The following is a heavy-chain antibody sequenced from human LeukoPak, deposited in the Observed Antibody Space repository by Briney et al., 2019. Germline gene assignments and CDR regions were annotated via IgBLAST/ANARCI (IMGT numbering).Heavy chain of an antibody. Sequence: SETLSLTCTVSGGSISSSSYYWGWIRQPPGKGLEWIGSIYYSGSTYYNPSLKSRVTISVDTSKNQFSLKLSSVIAADTAVYYCARRAIWGSYRIFDYWGQGTLVTVSS. CDR3: ARRAIWGSYRIFDY. CDR1: GGSISSSSYY. V-gene: IGHV4-39*01. D-gene: IGHD3-16*02. CDR2: IYYSGST. J-gene: IGHJ4*02.